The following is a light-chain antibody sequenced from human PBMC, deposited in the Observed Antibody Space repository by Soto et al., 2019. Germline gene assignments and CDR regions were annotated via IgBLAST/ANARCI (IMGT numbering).Light chain of an antibody. V-gene: IGLV2-11*01. CDR1: SSDIGASNY. CDR3: SSFAGGYTRVV. J-gene: IGLJ2*01. Sequence: QSALTQPRSVSGSPGQSVTISCTGTSSDIGASNYVSWYQQYPGKAPKLMISDVSMRPSGVPDRFSGSKSGNTASLTISGLQAEDEADDYCSSFAGGYTRVVFGGGTKLTVL. CDR2: DVS.